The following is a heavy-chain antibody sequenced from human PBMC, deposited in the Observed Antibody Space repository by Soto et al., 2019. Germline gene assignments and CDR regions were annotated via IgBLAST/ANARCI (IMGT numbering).Heavy chain of an antibody. D-gene: IGHD6-25*01. CDR2: IYYSGST. CDR3: ARHEAGWYFDC. J-gene: IGHJ4*02. Sequence: LSLTCTVSRGSISSGTNYWAWIRQPPGKGLEWIANIYYSGSTFYNPSLKSRVTISLDTSKNQFSLKLRSVTAADTAVYYCARHEAGWYFDCWDRGTLVTVSS. V-gene: IGHV4-39*01. CDR1: RGSISSGTNY.